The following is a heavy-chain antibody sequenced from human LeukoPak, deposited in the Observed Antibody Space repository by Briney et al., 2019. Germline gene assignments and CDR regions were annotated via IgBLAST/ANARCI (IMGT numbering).Heavy chain of an antibody. CDR2: INHSGST. D-gene: IGHD3-16*02. CDR1: GGSFSGYY. J-gene: IGHJ4*02. V-gene: IGHV4-34*01. CDR3: ARESGLDYVWGSYRPIDY. Sequence: PSETLSLTCAVYGGSFSGYYWSWIRQPPGKGLEWIGEINHSGSTNYNPSLKSRVTISVDTSKNQFSLKLSSVTAADTAVYYCARESGLDYVWGSYRPIDYWGQGTLVTVSS.